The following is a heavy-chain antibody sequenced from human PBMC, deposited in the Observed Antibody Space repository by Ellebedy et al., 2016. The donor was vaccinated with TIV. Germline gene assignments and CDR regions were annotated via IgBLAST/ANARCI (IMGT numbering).Heavy chain of an antibody. CDR3: ARGRRWQAPYFDY. D-gene: IGHD4-23*01. V-gene: IGHV1-18*01. Sequence: ASVKVSXXASGYAFQSYGIMWARQAPGQGLEWMGWVSAYNGDTNYAQKFQGRGTMTTDTSTSTAYMELRSLRSDDTAVYYCARGRRWQAPYFDYWGQGTLVTVSS. J-gene: IGHJ4*02. CDR1: GYAFQSYG. CDR2: VSAYNGDT.